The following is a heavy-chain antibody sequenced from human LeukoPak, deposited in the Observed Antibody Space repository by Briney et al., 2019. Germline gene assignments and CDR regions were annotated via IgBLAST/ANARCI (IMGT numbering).Heavy chain of an antibody. CDR1: GFTFSSYW. Sequence: GRSLRLSCAASGFTFSSYWMHWVRQTPGEGLVWVAHINNDGSSTGYADSLKGQFTISRDNAKDTLYLQMNSLRVEDTAVYYWARRVLGGIDYWGQGTLVTVSS. CDR3: ARRVLGGIDY. V-gene: IGHV3-74*01. J-gene: IGHJ4*02. CDR2: INNDGSST.